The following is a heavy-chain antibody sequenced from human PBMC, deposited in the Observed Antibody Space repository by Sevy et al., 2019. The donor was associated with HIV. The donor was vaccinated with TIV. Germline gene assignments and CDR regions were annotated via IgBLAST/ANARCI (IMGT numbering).Heavy chain of an antibody. CDR3: ARDREIPAVAGLFDY. D-gene: IGHD6-19*01. J-gene: IGHJ4*02. Sequence: GGSLRLSCAASGFTFSSYAMHWVRQAPGKGLEWVAVISYDGSNKYYADSVKGRFTISRDNSKNTLYLQRNSLRAENTAVYYCARDREIPAVAGLFDYWGQGTLVTVSS. V-gene: IGHV3-30-3*01. CDR2: ISYDGSNK. CDR1: GFTFSSYA.